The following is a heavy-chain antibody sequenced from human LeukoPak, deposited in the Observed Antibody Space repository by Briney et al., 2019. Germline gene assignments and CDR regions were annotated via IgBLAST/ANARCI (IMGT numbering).Heavy chain of an antibody. D-gene: IGHD6-19*01. CDR1: GFTFSNYW. J-gene: IGHJ4*02. V-gene: IGHV3-7*01. CDR3: ARESLEYSSGWVDY. CDR2: KKQDGTEK. Sequence: GGSLRLSCAASGFTFSNYWISWVRQAPGKGLGWVANKKQDGTEKYYVDSVKGRFTISRDNAKNSLYLQMNSLRAEDTAVYYCARESLEYSSGWVDYWGQGTLVTVSS.